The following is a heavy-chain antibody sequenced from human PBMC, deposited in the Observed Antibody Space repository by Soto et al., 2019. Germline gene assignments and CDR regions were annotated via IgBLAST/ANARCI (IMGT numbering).Heavy chain of an antibody. D-gene: IGHD3-22*01. CDR3: ARAHRVGPSYYDSGNYRFDN. V-gene: IGHV4-61*01. CDR1: GGSVSSGSYY. CDR2: IYYTGNT. J-gene: IGHJ4*02. Sequence: SETLSLTCSVSGGSVSSGSYYWSWIRQPPGRGLEWIGYIYYTGNTNYNPPLKSRVTISIDTSKRQFSLKLVSVNAEDTAVYYCARAHRVGPSYYDSGNYRFDNWGQGNLVTVSS.